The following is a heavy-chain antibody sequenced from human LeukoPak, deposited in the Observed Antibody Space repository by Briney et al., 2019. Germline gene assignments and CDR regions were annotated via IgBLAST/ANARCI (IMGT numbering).Heavy chain of an antibody. V-gene: IGHV3-66*01. D-gene: IGHD6-19*01. CDR1: GFTVSSNY. CDR3: ARESSFRSGWYYFDY. J-gene: IGHJ4*02. Sequence: GGSLRLSCAASGFTVSSNYMSWVRQAPGEGLEWVSVIYSGGSTYYADSVKGRFTVSRDNSKNTLYLQMNSLRAEDTAVYYCARESSFRSGWYYFDYWGQGTLVTVSS. CDR2: IYSGGST.